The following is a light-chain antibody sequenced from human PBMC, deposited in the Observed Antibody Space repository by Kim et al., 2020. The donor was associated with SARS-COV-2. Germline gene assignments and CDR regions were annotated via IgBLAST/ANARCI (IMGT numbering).Light chain of an antibody. V-gene: IGKV1-5*03. J-gene: IGKJ1*01. CDR1: KIISSW. CDR3: QQYNSYSWT. Sequence: ASVRARVTIASRASKIISSWLAWYQQKPGKAPKLVFYNGSSLESRVPSRFSVSGSETEFTLTNRGLQPYDFATYYCQQYNSYSWTFGQGTRVESK. CDR2: NGS.